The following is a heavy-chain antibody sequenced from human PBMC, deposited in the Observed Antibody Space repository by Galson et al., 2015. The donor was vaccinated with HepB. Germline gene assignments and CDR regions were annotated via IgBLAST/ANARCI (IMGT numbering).Heavy chain of an antibody. CDR2: IYSAGST. V-gene: IGHV3-66*01. J-gene: IGHJ5*01. D-gene: IGHD3-16*01. Sequence: SLRLSCAASGFTVSDNYMNWVRQAPGKGLEWVSTIYSAGSTYYAESVKGRFTISRDDSKNTLHLQIHSLRAEDTAVYYCARGGNWFDSWGQGTLVTVSS. CDR1: GFTVSDNY. CDR3: ARGGNWFDS.